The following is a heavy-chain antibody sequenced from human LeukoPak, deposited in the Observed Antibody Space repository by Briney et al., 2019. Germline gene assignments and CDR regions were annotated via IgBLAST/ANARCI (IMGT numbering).Heavy chain of an antibody. D-gene: IGHD6-19*01. V-gene: IGHV3-9*01. CDR1: GFTFDDYA. CDR3: AKAGLRQWLVQGVYYFDY. J-gene: IGHJ4*02. CDR2: ISWSSGSI. Sequence: GGSLRLSCAASGFTFDDYAMHWVRQAPGKGLEWVSGISWSSGSIGYADSVKGRFTISRDNAKNSLYPQMNSLRAEDTALYYCAKAGLRQWLVQGVYYFDYWGQGTLVTVSS.